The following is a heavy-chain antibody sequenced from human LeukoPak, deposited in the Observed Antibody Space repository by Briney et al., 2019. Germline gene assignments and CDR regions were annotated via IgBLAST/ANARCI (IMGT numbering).Heavy chain of an antibody. V-gene: IGHV3-30*02. J-gene: IGHJ4*02. Sequence: QTGGSLRLSCAASGFTFSLYGIHWVRQAPGKGLEWMAFIQNDGSNKYCADSVKGRFTISRDNSKNTLYLQMNSLRPDDTAMYYCAKDRIVLVTATFDYWGQGTLVTVSS. D-gene: IGHD2-21*02. CDR3: AKDRIVLVTATFDY. CDR2: IQNDGSNK. CDR1: GFTFSLYG.